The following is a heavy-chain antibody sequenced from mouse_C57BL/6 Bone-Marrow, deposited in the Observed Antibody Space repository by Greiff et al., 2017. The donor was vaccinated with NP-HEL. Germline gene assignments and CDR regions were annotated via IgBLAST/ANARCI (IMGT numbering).Heavy chain of an antibody. Sequence: EVQVVESGGDLVKPGGSLKLSCAASGFTFSSYGMSWVRQTPDKRLEWVATISSGGSYTYYPDSVKGRFTISRATAKNTLYLQMSSLKSEDTAMYYCARHASYYGSSYDWYFDVWGTGTTVTVSS. CDR2: ISSGGSYT. CDR3: ARHASYYGSSYDWYFDV. V-gene: IGHV5-6*01. D-gene: IGHD1-1*01. J-gene: IGHJ1*03. CDR1: GFTFSSYG.